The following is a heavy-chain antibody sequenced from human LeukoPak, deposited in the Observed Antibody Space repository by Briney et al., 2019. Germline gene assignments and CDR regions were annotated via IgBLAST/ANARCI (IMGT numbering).Heavy chain of an antibody. Sequence: PSETLSLTCTVSGGSISSSSYYWGWIRQPPGKGLEWIGSIYYSGSTYYNPSLKSRVTISVDTSKNQFSLKLSSVTAADTAVYYCASLAAAASSGDDAFDIWGQGTMVTDSS. J-gene: IGHJ3*02. CDR1: GGSISSSSYY. V-gene: IGHV4-39*01. D-gene: IGHD6-13*01. CDR2: IYYSGST. CDR3: ASLAAAASSGDDAFDI.